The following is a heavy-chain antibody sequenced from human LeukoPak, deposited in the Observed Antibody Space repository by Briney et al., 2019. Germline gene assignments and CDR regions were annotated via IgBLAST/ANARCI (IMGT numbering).Heavy chain of an antibody. CDR2: MNPNSGNT. J-gene: IGHJ6*02. Sequence: ASVKVSCKASGYTFTSYDINWVRQATGQGLEWMGWMNPNSGNTGYAQKFQGRVTMTRNTSISTAYMELSSLRSEDTAVYYCASVRPYNWNDEDYYYYGMDVWGQGTTATVSS. CDR3: ASVRPYNWNDEDYYYYGMDV. V-gene: IGHV1-8*01. CDR1: GYTFTSYD. D-gene: IGHD1-1*01.